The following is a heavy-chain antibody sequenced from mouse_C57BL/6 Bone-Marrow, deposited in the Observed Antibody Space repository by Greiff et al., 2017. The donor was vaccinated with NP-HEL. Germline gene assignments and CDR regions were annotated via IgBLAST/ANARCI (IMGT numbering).Heavy chain of an antibody. J-gene: IGHJ3*01. Sequence: VQLKESGPGLVKPSQSLSLTCSVTGYSITSGYYWNWIRQFPGNKLEWMGYISYDGSNNYNPSLKNRISITRDTSKNQFFLKLNSVTTEDTATYYCARGDYGNPAWFAYWGQGTLVTVSA. D-gene: IGHD2-1*01. CDR2: ISYDGSN. CDR1: GYSITSGYY. V-gene: IGHV3-6*01. CDR3: ARGDYGNPAWFAY.